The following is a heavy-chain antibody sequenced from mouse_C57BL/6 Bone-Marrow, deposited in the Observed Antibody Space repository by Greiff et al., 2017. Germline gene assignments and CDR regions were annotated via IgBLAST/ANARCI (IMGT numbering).Heavy chain of an antibody. J-gene: IGHJ3*01. D-gene: IGHD2-2*01. CDR2: IRLKSDDYAT. Sequence: DVQLQESGGGLVQPGGSMKLSCVASGFTFSNYWMNWVRQSPEKGLEWVGQIRLKSDDYATHSAESVKGRFTISRDDYKSGVYLQMNNSRAEDTEFYYCTGWFRGFAYWGQGTLVTVSA. CDR3: TGWFRGFAY. V-gene: IGHV6-3*01. CDR1: GFTFSNYW.